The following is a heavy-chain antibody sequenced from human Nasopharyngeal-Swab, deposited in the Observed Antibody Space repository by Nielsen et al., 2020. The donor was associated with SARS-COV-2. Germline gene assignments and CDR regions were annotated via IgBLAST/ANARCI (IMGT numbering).Heavy chain of an antibody. V-gene: IGHV4-31*03. D-gene: IGHD3-3*01. CDR1: GGSISSGGYY. CDR3: ARYYPRFLHAFDI. Sequence: SETLSLTCTVSGGSISSGGYYWSWIRQHPGKGLEWIGYIYYSGSTYYNPSLKSRVTISVDTSKNQFSLKLSSVTAADTAVYYCARYYPRFLHAFDIWGQGTMVTASS. J-gene: IGHJ3*02. CDR2: IYYSGST.